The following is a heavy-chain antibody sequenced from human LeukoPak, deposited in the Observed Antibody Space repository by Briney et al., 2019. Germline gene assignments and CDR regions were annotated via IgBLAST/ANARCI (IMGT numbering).Heavy chain of an antibody. D-gene: IGHD6-6*01. J-gene: IGHJ4*02. Sequence: ASVKVSCKASASGYTFSNHDISWVRQAPGQGLEWMGWISVYNGDTNYAQNLQDRVTMTTDTSTNTAYMELRSLRSDDTAVYYCARGGLRPFDYWGQGTLVTVSS. V-gene: IGHV1-18*01. CDR2: ISVYNGDT. CDR1: ASGYTFSNHD. CDR3: ARGGLRPFDY.